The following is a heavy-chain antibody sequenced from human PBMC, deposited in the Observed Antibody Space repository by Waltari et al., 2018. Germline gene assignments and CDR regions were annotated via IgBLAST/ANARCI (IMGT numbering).Heavy chain of an antibody. CDR3: ARHYQAAAGNDAFDI. CDR1: GYSISSGYY. J-gene: IGHJ3*02. CDR2: IYHSGST. Sequence: QVQLQESGPGLVKPSETLSLTCAVSGYSISSGYYWGWIRQPPGKGLEWIGSIYHSGSTYSNPSLKSRVTISVDTSKNQFSLKLSSVTAADTAVYYCARHYQAAAGNDAFDIWGQGTMVTVSS. V-gene: IGHV4-38-2*01. D-gene: IGHD6-13*01.